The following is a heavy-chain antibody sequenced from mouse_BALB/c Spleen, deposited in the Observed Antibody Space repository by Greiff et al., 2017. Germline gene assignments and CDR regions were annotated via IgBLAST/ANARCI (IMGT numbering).Heavy chain of an antibody. CDR2: ISDGGSYT. Sequence: EVQLVESGGGLVKPGGSLKLSCAASGFTFSDYYMYWVRQTPEKRLEWVATISDGGSYTYYPDSVKGRFTISRDNAKNNLYLQMSSLKSEDTAMYYCARDTGAMDYWGQGTSVTVSS. D-gene: IGHD1-1*01. J-gene: IGHJ4*01. CDR3: ARDTGAMDY. V-gene: IGHV5-4*02. CDR1: GFTFSDYY.